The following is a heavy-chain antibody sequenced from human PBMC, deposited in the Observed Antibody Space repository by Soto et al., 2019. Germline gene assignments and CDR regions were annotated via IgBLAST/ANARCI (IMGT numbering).Heavy chain of an antibody. CDR2: IWYDGSNK. CDR1: GFTFSNYG. D-gene: IGHD3-10*01. CDR3: ASDQGIY. J-gene: IGHJ4*02. V-gene: IGHV3-33*01. Sequence: QVQLVESGGGVVQPGRSLRLSCVASGFTFSNYGMHWVRQAPGKGLEWVAVIWYDGSNKLYADSVKGRFTISRDNSMNTLYLQVNSLRAGDTAVYYCASDQGIYWGQGTLVTVSS.